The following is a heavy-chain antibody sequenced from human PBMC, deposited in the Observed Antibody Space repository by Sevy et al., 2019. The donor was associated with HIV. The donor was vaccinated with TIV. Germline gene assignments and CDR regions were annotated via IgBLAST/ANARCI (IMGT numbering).Heavy chain of an antibody. D-gene: IGHD1-26*01. CDR2: MYRAGST. Sequence: SETLSLTCAVSGYSINSGYYWGWVRQPPGKGLEWIGSMYRAGSTYYNPSLKSRVTISVDTSKNQFSLKLSSVTAADTAVYYCAADSGNYYGAFDIWVQGTMVTVSS. V-gene: IGHV4-38-2*01. J-gene: IGHJ3*02. CDR1: GYSINSGYY. CDR3: AADSGNYYGAFDI.